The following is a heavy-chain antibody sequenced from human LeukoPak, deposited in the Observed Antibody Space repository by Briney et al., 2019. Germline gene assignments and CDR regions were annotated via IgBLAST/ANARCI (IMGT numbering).Heavy chain of an antibody. CDR1: GYTFTSFG. CDR2: INAYNTNT. CDR3: ATSDGTVTTFQY. J-gene: IGHJ4*02. Sequence: ASVKVSCKASGYTFTSFGISWVRQAPGQGLEWMGWINAYNTNTKSAQRLQGRVTMTTDTSASTAYMELGSLRSDDTAVYYCATSDGTVTTFQYWGQGTPVTVSS. D-gene: IGHD4-11*01. V-gene: IGHV1-18*01.